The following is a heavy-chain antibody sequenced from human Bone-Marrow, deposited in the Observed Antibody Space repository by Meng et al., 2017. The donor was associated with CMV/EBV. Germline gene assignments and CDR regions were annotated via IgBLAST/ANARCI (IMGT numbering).Heavy chain of an antibody. D-gene: IGHD6-6*01. CDR1: GFTFSSYS. Sequence: GESLKISCAASGFTFSSYSMNWVRQAPGKGLEWVSSISSSSSYIYYADSVKGRFTISRDNAKNSLYLQMNSLRAEDTAVYYCARSEGYSSSSRPGQPARPGVQIDYWGQGTLVTVSS. V-gene: IGHV3-21*01. J-gene: IGHJ4*02. CDR3: ARSEGYSSSSRPGQPARPGVQIDY. CDR2: ISSSSSYI.